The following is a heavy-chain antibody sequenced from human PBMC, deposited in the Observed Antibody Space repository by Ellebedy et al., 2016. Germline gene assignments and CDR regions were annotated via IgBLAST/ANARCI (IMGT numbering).Heavy chain of an antibody. CDR1: GYTFTSYW. V-gene: IGHV5-51*01. CDR2: IYPGDADT. D-gene: IGHD5-24*01. CDR3: ASLRDGYNWGY. Sequence: ASVKVSCKASGYTFTSYWIGWVRQMPGKGPEWMGIIYPGDADTRYTPSSQGQVTISADKSISTAYLQWSSLKASDTAMYYCASLRDGYNWGYWGQGTLVTVSS. J-gene: IGHJ4*02.